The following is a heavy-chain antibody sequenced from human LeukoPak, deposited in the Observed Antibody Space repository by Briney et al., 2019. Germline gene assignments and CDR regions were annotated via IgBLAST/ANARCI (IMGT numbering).Heavy chain of an antibody. Sequence: PSETLSLTCTVSGGSISSYYWSWIRQPPGKGLEWIGYIYYSGSTYYNPSLESRVTISVDTSKNQFSLKLSSVTAADTAVYYCARGYCGGDCYLDYWGQGTLVTVSS. CDR2: IYYSGST. D-gene: IGHD2-21*02. CDR3: ARGYCGGDCYLDY. V-gene: IGHV4-30-4*01. J-gene: IGHJ4*02. CDR1: GGSISSYY.